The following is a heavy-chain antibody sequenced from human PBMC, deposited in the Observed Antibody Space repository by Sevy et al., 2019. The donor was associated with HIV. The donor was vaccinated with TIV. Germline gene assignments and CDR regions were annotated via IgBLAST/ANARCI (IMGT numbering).Heavy chain of an antibody. CDR2: IRRNSHEPYGGTT. V-gene: IGHV3-49*03. CDR3: TRPLATADTPEYFFDY. J-gene: IGHJ4*02. CDR1: GFTFGDYA. Sequence: GGSLRLSCTSSGFTFGDYAMSWFRQAPGKRLEWVAFIRRNSHEPYGGTTEYAASVKGRFTISRDDSKSIAYLQMNSLKTEDTAVYYCTRPLATADTPEYFFDYWGQGILVTVSS. D-gene: IGHD5-12*01.